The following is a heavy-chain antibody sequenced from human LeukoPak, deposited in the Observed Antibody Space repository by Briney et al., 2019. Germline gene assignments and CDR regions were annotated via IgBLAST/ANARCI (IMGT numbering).Heavy chain of an antibody. D-gene: IGHD5-24*01. CDR1: GYTFTSYY. CDR3: ARGRDGYNSIDY. CDR2: INPGGGSS. V-gene: IGHV1-46*01. Sequence: GASVKVSCKASGYTFTSYYIHWVRQAPGQGLEWMGMINPGGGSSSYAQNFQGRVTMTRDMSTSTVYMELSSLRSEDTAVYYCARGRDGYNSIDYWGQGAQVTVSS. J-gene: IGHJ4*02.